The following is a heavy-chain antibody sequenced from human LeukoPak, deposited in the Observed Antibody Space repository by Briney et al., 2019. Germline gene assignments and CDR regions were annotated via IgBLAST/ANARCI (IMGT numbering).Heavy chain of an antibody. D-gene: IGHD1-26*01. J-gene: IGHJ6*01. CDR2: ISDNGGST. Sequence: GGSLRLSCSASGFILRNHAMHWVRQAPGQGLEYVSRISDNGGSTYYADSVKGRFTISRDNSKTTLYLQMSSLRAVDTAVYYCARDRRFTVGTERYYYYGMDVWGQGTTVTVSS. CDR1: GFILRNHA. V-gene: IGHV3-64D*06. CDR3: ARDRRFTVGTERYYYYGMDV.